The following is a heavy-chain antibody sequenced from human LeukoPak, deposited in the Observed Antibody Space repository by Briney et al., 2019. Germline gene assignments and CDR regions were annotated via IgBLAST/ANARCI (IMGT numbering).Heavy chain of an antibody. D-gene: IGHD3-3*01. CDR3: ARYDFILISYFDL. Sequence: GGSLRLSCAASGFAFINYAVTWVRQAPGKGLEWVSDIYSDGTTFYADSVKGRFTISRDNSKNTLYLQMNSLRAEDTAVYHCARYDFILISYFDLWGRGALVTVSS. V-gene: IGHV3-23*03. CDR1: GFAFINYA. CDR2: IYSDGTT. J-gene: IGHJ2*01.